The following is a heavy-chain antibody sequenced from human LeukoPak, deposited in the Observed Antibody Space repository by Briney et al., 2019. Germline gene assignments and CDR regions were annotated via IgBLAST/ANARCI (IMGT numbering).Heavy chain of an antibody. J-gene: IGHJ4*02. Sequence: GGSLRLSCAASGFTFSNAWMNWVRQAPGKGLEWVGRVKSGTDGGTTDYAAPVKGIFTISRDDSKNTVYLQMNSLKTEDTAVYYCTTNGNDYWGQGTLVTVSS. CDR3: TTNGNDY. CDR2: VKSGTDGGTT. V-gene: IGHV3-15*01. CDR1: GFTFSNAW.